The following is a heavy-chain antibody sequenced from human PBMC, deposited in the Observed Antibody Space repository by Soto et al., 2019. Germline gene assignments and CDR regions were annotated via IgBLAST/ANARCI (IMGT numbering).Heavy chain of an antibody. CDR3: ARGRRLGYDY. V-gene: IGHV4-59*01. CDR2: IYYSGST. CDR1: GGSISSYY. J-gene: IGHJ4*02. Sequence: PSETLSLTCTVSGGSISSYYWSWIRQPPGKGLEWIGYIYYSGSTNYNPSLKSRVTISVDTSKNQFSLKLSSVTAADTAVYYCARGRRLGYDYWGQGTLVTVSS. D-gene: IGHD3-16*01.